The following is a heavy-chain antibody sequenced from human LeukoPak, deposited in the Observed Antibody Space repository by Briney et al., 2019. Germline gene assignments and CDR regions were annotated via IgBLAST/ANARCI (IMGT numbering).Heavy chain of an antibody. CDR2: INHSGST. D-gene: IGHD2-2*01. V-gene: IGHV4-34*01. J-gene: IGHJ4*02. CDR3: ARDEGSSYPFDY. CDR1: GGSFRGYY. Sequence: SETLSLTCAVYGGSFRGYYWSWIRQPPGKGLEWIWEINHSGSTNYNPSLKSRVTISVDTSKNQFSLNLSSVTAADTAVYFCARDEGSSYPFDYWGQGTLVTVSS.